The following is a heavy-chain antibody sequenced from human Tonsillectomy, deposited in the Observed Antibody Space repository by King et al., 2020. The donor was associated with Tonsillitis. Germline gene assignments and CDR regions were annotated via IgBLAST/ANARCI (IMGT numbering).Heavy chain of an antibody. CDR3: ASIWDSGY. D-gene: IGHD1-26*01. CDR2: INEDGSKI. J-gene: IGHJ4*02. Sequence: QLVQSGGGLVQPGGSLRLSCAASGFTLRNYWMSWVRQAPGQGLEWVADINEDGSKIYYVDSVKGRFTISRDNAKNSLFLQMNSLRVEDTAVYYCASIWDSGYWGQGTLVTVSS. V-gene: IGHV3-7*01. CDR1: GFTLRNYW.